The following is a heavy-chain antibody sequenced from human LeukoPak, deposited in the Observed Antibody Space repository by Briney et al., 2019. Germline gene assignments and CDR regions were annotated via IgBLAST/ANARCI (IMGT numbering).Heavy chain of an antibody. CDR3: ARHYYGDYFFDY. Sequence: SETLSLTCTVSGGSISNYFWSWIRQPAGKGLEWIGRIYFSGRTNYNPSLKSRATMSVDTSKNQFSLKVTSVTVADTVVYYCARHYYGDYFFDYWGQGALVTVSS. J-gene: IGHJ4*02. CDR1: GGSISNYF. D-gene: IGHD4-17*01. V-gene: IGHV4-4*07. CDR2: IYFSGRT.